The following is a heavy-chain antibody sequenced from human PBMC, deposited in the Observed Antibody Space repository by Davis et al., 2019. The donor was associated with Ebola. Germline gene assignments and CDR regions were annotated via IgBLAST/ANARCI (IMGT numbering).Heavy chain of an antibody. CDR1: GFTFSSNS. D-gene: IGHD2-21*02. J-gene: IGHJ2*01. Sequence: GESLKISCAASGFTFSSNSMNWVRQAPGMGLEWVSFISSSSNYIYYADSVKGRFTVSRDNAKNSLYLQMNSLRAEDTAVYYCVRDPALVVTGGGWFFGLWGRGTLVTVSS. CDR3: VRDPALVVTGGGWFFGL. CDR2: ISSSSNYI. V-gene: IGHV3-21*01.